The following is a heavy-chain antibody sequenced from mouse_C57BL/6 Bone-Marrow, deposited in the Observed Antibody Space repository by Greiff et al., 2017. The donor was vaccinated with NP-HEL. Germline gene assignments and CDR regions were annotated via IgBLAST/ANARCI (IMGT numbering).Heavy chain of an antibody. CDR3: ARYGSSHWYFDV. CDR2: IDPSDSYT. J-gene: IGHJ1*03. V-gene: IGHV1-69*01. D-gene: IGHD1-1*01. CDR1: GYTFTSYW. Sequence: VQLQQSGAELVMPGASVKLSCKASGYTFTSYWMHWVKQRPGQGLEWIGEIDPSDSYTNYNQKFKGKSTLTVDKSSSTAYMQLSSLTSEDSAVYYCARYGSSHWYFDVWGTGTTVTVSS.